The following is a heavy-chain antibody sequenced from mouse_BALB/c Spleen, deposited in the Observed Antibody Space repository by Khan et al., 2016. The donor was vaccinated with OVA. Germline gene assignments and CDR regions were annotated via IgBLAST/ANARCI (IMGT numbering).Heavy chain of an antibody. D-gene: IGHD2-4*01. V-gene: IGHV3-1*02. CDR3: AAYYDYDYAMDY. CDR2: IHYIGST. CDR1: GYSITSGYS. J-gene: IGHJ4*01. Sequence: VQLQQSGPDLVKPSQSLSLTCTVTGYSITSGYSWHWIRQFPGNKLEWMGYIHYIGSTNYNPSLKSRISITRDTSKNQFFLQLNSVTTEDTATYYCAAYYDYDYAMDYWGQGTSVTVSS.